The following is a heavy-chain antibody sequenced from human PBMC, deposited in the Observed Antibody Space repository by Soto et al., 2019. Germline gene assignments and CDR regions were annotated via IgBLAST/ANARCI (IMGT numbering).Heavy chain of an antibody. Sequence: GASVKVSCKTSGCTFSSYAISWVRQAPGQGLEWMGGIIPIFGTANYAQKFQGRVTITADKSTSTAYMELSSLRSEDTAVYYCARIVDLNYFDYWGQGTLVTVSS. CDR3: ARIVDLNYFDY. D-gene: IGHD5-12*01. CDR2: IIPIFGTA. J-gene: IGHJ4*02. CDR1: GCTFSSYA. V-gene: IGHV1-69*06.